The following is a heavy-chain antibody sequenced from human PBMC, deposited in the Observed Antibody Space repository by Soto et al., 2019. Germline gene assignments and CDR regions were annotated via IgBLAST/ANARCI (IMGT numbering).Heavy chain of an antibody. CDR1: GDSVTSGSYY. J-gene: IGHJ6*02. CDR3: AREWGLLPYYVMNV. Sequence: TSETLSLTCIVSGDSVTSGSYYWTWLRQPPGKGLEWIGYISYTGRTKYNPSLQSRVTISVDTSKNDFSLNLSSVTAADTAVYFCAREWGLLPYYVMNVWGHGTAVTVSS. D-gene: IGHD7-27*01. CDR2: ISYTGRT. V-gene: IGHV4-61*03.